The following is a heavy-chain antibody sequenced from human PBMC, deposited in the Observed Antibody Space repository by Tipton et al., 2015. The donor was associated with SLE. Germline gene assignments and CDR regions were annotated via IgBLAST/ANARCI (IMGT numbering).Heavy chain of an antibody. J-gene: IGHJ4*02. D-gene: IGHD6-13*01. CDR3: ARKGITASGTWGPFDY. V-gene: IGHV4-38-2*02. Sequence: TLSLTCTVSGYSISSSYYWSWIRQPPGKGLEWIGYIYHSGSTYYNPSLKSRVTISVDRSKNQFSLKLSSVTAADTAVYFCARKGITASGTWGPFDYWGQGTLVTVSS. CDR1: GYSISSSYY. CDR2: IYHSGST.